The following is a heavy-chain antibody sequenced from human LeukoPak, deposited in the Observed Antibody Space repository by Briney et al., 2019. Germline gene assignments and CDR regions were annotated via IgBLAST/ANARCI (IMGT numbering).Heavy chain of an antibody. Sequence: ASVKVSCKASGYTFTGYYIHWLRQAPGQGLEWMGWINSNSGDTNYAQKFQGRVTMTRDTSISTAYMELSSLRSDDTAVYYCARSVREVIDSSRAPFDSWGQGTLVTVSS. CDR1: GYTFTGYY. J-gene: IGHJ4*02. V-gene: IGHV1-2*02. CDR2: INSNSGDT. CDR3: ARSVREVIDSSRAPFDS. D-gene: IGHD3-10*01.